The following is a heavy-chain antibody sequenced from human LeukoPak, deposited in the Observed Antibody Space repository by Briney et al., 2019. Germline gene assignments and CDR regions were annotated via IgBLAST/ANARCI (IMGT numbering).Heavy chain of an antibody. CDR1: GYSFTNYW. CDR3: VMGSYSYYFDS. Sequence: GSLKISCQGSGYSFTNYWIGWVRQMPGKGLEWMGIIYPGDSDTKYSPSFQGQVTISADKSITTAHLRWSSLKASDTAMYYCVMGSYSYYFDSWGQGTLVTVSS. D-gene: IGHD3-10*01. J-gene: IGHJ4*02. CDR2: IYPGDSDT. V-gene: IGHV5-51*01.